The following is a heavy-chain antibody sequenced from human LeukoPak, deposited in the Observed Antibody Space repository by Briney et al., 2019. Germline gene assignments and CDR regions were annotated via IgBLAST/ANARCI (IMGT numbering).Heavy chain of an antibody. J-gene: IGHJ4*02. CDR2: FSGSSYST. D-gene: IGHD5-12*01. CDR3: TKEAGYSGYDYPDY. Sequence: RGGSLTLSCTASGFTFSSYAIICLRHSRGKGRECVSCFSGSSYSTYCADCVQGRFTLHRDNSKNKLYLQTKTLRDEDTAIYYCTKEAGYSGYDYPDYWGQGTLVTVSS. CDR1: GFTFSSYA. V-gene: IGHV3-23*01.